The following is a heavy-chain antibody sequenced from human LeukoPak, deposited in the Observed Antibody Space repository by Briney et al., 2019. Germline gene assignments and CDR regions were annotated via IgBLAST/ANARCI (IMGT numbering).Heavy chain of an antibody. CDR2: IYSGGST. Sequence: PGGSLRLSCAASGFTVSSNYMTWVRQAPGKGLEWVSIIYSGGSTSYADSVKGRFTISRDSSKNTLYLQMNSLRAEDTAVYYCARDVVGATYFDWGQGTLVTVSS. V-gene: IGHV3-53*01. J-gene: IGHJ4*02. CDR3: ARDVVGATYFD. D-gene: IGHD1-26*01. CDR1: GFTVSSNY.